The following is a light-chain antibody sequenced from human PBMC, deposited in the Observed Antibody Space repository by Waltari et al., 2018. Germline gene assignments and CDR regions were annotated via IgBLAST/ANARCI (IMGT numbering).Light chain of an antibody. CDR2: DVS. V-gene: IGLV2-14*01. Sequence: QSALTQPASVSGSPGPAITISCTGTSREVGGYNHLSCYQQHPGKAPKLMIYDVSKRPSGVSNRFSGSKSGNTASLTISGLQAEDEADYYCSSYTSSSTYVVFGGGTKLTVL. J-gene: IGLJ2*01. CDR1: SREVGGYNH. CDR3: SSYTSSSTYVV.